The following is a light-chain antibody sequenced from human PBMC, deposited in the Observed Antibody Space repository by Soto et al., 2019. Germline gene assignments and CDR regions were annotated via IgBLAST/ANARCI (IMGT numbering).Light chain of an antibody. Sequence: QSVLTQPPSASGSPGQALTISCTGTNSDIGSYNYVSWYQQHPGEAPKLMIYDVSERPSGVPDRFSGSKSGNTASLTVSGLEAEEDADYYCSSYAGSNVYVFGSGTKVTVL. CDR3: SSYAGSNVYV. CDR1: NSDIGSYNY. CDR2: DVS. J-gene: IGLJ1*01. V-gene: IGLV2-8*01.